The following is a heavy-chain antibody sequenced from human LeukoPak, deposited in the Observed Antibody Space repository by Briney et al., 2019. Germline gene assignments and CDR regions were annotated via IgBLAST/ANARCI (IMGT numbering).Heavy chain of an antibody. J-gene: IGHJ6*03. CDR3: ARRVSDYYYYYYMDV. CDR1: GGSFSGYY. CDR2: INHSGST. Sequence: SETLSLTCAVYGGSFSGYYWSWIRQPPGKGLEWIGEINHSGSTNYNPSLKSRVTTSVDTSKNQFSLKLSSVTAADTAVYYCARRVSDYYYYYYMDVWGKGTTVTVSS. V-gene: IGHV4-34*01. D-gene: IGHD6-25*01.